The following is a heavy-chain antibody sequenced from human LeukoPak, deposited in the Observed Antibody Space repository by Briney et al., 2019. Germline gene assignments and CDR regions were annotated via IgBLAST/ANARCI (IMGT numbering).Heavy chain of an antibody. CDR2: IYSGGST. CDR3: ARSRGSYWVPEFDY. J-gene: IGHJ4*02. D-gene: IGHD1-26*01. V-gene: IGHV3-66*01. Sequence: PGGSLRLSCAASGFTVSSNYMSWVRQAPGKGLEWVSVIYSGGSTYYADSVKGRFTISRDNSKSTLYLQMNSLRAEDTAVYYCARSRGSYWVPEFDYWGQGTLVTVSS. CDR1: GFTVSSNY.